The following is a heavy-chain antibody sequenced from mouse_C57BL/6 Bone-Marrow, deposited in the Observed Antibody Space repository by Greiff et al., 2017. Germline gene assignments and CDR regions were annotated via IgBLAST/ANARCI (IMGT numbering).Heavy chain of an antibody. CDR3: ARIRGYYFDY. CDR2: INPSTGGT. J-gene: IGHJ2*01. V-gene: IGHV1-42*01. Sequence: DVKLQESGPELVKPGASVKISCKASGYSFTGYYMNWVKQSPEKSLEWIGEINPSTGGTTYNQKFKAKATLTVDKSSSTAYMQLKSLTSADSAVYYCARIRGYYFDYWGQGTTLTVSS. CDR1: GYSFTGYY.